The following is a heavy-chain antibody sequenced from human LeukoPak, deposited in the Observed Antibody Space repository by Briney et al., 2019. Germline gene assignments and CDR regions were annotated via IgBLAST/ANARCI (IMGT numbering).Heavy chain of an antibody. CDR1: GFTFSGYW. CDR2: IKQYGSNK. Sequence: PGGSLRLSCAGSGFTFSGYWMSWVRQAPGKGLEWVANIKQYGSNKYYVVSVKGRFTISRDNAKHPLSLQMNSLRAEDTGVYYCTRNEVWGQGTLVTVSS. D-gene: IGHD1-1*01. J-gene: IGHJ4*02. V-gene: IGHV3-7*01. CDR3: TRNEV.